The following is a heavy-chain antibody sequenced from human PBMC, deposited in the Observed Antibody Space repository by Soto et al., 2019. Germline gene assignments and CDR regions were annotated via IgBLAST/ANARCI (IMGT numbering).Heavy chain of an antibody. Sequence: GGALRLCCVAAGLTFTTYWMTWVRQAPGKGLEWVANIKQDGSEKYYVDSVKGRFTISRDDAENSLYLQMNNLRAEDTAVYYCTVTTKFDPWGQGTLVTVSS. D-gene: IGHD4-17*01. CDR1: GLTFTTYW. CDR2: IKQDGSEK. CDR3: TVTTKFDP. J-gene: IGHJ5*02. V-gene: IGHV3-7*03.